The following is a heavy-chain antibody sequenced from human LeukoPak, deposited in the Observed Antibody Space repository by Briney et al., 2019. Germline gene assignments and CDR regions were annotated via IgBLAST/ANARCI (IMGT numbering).Heavy chain of an antibody. D-gene: IGHD3-16*01. CDR2: INHNGNVN. Sequence: GGSLRLSCAASGFTFSSYWMNWARQAPGKGLEWVASINHNGNVNYYVDSVKGRFTISRDNAKNALYLQMSNLRAEDTVVYFCARGGGLDVWGQGATVTVSS. J-gene: IGHJ6*02. V-gene: IGHV3-7*03. CDR1: GFTFSSYW. CDR3: ARGGGLDV.